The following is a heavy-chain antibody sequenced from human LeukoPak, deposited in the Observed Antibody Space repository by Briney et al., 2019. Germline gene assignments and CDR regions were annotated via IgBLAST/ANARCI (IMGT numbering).Heavy chain of an antibody. Sequence: ASVKVSCKASGYTFTSYAMHWVRQAPGQRLEWMGWINAGNGNTKYSQKFQGRVTITRDTSASTAYMELSSLRSEDTAVYYCASQAEQDDYYYYGMDVWGQGTTVTVSS. J-gene: IGHJ6*02. D-gene: IGHD1/OR15-1a*01. CDR2: INAGNGNT. V-gene: IGHV1-3*01. CDR1: GYTFTSYA. CDR3: ASQAEQDDYYYYGMDV.